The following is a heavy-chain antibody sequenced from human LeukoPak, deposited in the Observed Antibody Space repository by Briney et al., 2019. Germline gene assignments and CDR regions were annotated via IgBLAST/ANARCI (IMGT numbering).Heavy chain of an antibody. CDR3: AREGVVVPAAMNGFDP. D-gene: IGHD2-2*01. V-gene: IGHV4-30-4*01. Sequence: PSENLFLTCTGSRGSMRCGYYYSSWIRQPPGKGLEGLGSFYYSGSTYYNPSLKSRVTISVDTSKNQFSLKLSSVTAADTAVYYCAREGVVVPAAMNGFDPWGQGTLVTVSS. J-gene: IGHJ5*02. CDR2: FYYSGST. CDR1: RGSMRCGYYY.